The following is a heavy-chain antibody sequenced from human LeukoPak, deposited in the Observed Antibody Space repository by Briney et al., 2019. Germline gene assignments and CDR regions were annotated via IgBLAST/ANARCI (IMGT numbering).Heavy chain of an antibody. CDR3: ATGDFWSGYSIAFDI. Sequence: ASVKVSCKVSGYTLTELSMHWVRQAPGKGLEWMGGFDPEDGETIYAQKFQGRVTMTEDTSTDTAYTELSSLRSEDTAVYYCATGDFWSGYSIAFDIWGQGTMVTVSS. J-gene: IGHJ3*02. V-gene: IGHV1-24*01. CDR1: GYTLTELS. CDR2: FDPEDGET. D-gene: IGHD3-3*01.